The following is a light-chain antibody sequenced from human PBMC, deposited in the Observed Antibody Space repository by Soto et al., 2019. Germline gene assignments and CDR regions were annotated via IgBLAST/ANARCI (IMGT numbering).Light chain of an antibody. V-gene: IGLV1-47*02. J-gene: IGLJ1*01. Sequence: QSVLTQPPSASGTPGQRVTISCYGSSSNIGSHFVYWYQQRPGTAPRLLIYNNDQRPSGVPDRFSGSKSGTSASLAISGRRSEDEADYYCAAWDDSLSVRYVFGTGTKVTVL. CDR3: AAWDDSLSVRYV. CDR1: SSNIGSHF. CDR2: NND.